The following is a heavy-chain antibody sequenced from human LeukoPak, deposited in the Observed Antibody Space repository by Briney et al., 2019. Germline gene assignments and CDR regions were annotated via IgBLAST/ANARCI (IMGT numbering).Heavy chain of an antibody. CDR2: INPNSGGT. Sequence: ASVKVSCKASGYTFTGYYIHWVRQAPGQGLEWMGWINPNSGGTNYAQKLQGRVTMTTDTSTSTAYMELRSLRSDDTAVYYCARAGFRVLSGLVEYWGQGTLVTVSS. CDR1: GYTFTGYY. V-gene: IGHV1-2*02. CDR3: ARAGFRVLSGLVEY. D-gene: IGHD3-10*01. J-gene: IGHJ4*02.